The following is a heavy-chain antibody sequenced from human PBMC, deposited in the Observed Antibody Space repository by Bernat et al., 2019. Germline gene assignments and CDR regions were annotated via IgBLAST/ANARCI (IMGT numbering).Heavy chain of an antibody. CDR2: ISSGGNTI. CDR3: ARDMKDGGTRPDDFDI. CDR1: AFTFSTYS. J-gene: IGHJ3*02. Sequence: EVQLVESGGGLVQPGGSLRLSWAVSAFTFSTYSMNWVCQAPGKGLVWVSYISSGGNTIYHADSVNGRFTISRDNAKNSLYLQMNSLRDEDTAVYYCARDMKDGGTRPDDFDIWGQGTMVTVSS. D-gene: IGHD3-16*01. V-gene: IGHV3-48*02.